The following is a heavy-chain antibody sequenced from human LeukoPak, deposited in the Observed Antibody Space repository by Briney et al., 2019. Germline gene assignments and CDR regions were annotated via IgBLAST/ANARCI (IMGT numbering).Heavy chain of an antibody. D-gene: IGHD4-23*01. CDR1: GFTFSSYW. CDR2: IKSDGSNT. Sequence: PGGSLRLSCAASGFTFSSYWMHWVRQAPGKGLVWVSRIKSDGSNTSYADSVKGRVTISRDNAKNSLYLQMNSLRAEDTAVYYCARDDYGGLDYWGQGTLVTVSS. CDR3: ARDDYGGLDY. V-gene: IGHV3-74*01. J-gene: IGHJ4*02.